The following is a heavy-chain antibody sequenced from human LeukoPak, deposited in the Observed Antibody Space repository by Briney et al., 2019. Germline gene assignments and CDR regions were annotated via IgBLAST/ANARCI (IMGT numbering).Heavy chain of an antibody. D-gene: IGHD2-2*01. CDR3: AKGGSTAWTAVDY. J-gene: IGHJ4*02. CDR2: ISWNSGTI. CDR1: GFTFDNYA. V-gene: IGHV3-9*01. Sequence: GGSLRLSCAASGFTFDNYAMNWVRQVPGKGLEWISLISWNSGTIGYADSVKGRFTISRDNANNFLYLQMNSLRAEDTALNYCAKGGSTAWTAVDYWGQGTLVTVSS.